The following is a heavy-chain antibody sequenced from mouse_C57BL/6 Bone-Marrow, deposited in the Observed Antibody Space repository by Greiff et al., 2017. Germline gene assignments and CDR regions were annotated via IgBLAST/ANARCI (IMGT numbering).Heavy chain of an antibody. Sequence: VQLKESGPGLVQPSQSLSITCTVSGFSLTSYGVHWVRQSPGKGLEWLGVIWRGGSTDYNAAFMSRLSITEDNSKSQVFFKMNSLQADDTAIYYCAKGGELTGTFAYWGQGTLVTVSA. D-gene: IGHD4-1*01. CDR1: GFSLTSYG. CDR3: AKGGELTGTFAY. V-gene: IGHV2-5*01. J-gene: IGHJ3*01. CDR2: IWRGGST.